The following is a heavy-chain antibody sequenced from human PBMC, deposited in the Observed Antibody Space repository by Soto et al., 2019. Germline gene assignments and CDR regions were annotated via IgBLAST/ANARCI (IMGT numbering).Heavy chain of an antibody. V-gene: IGHV4-30-2*03. CDR2: ISHSGST. Sequence: SETLSLTCAVSGDSISSGGYSWSWIRQPPGKGLECIGCISHSGSTYYNPSLKSRVTISVDTSKNQFSLKLTSVTAADTAVYYCAILHWHRRNCVPPDPWGQGTL. D-gene: IGHD1-1*01. CDR1: GDSISSGGYS. J-gene: IGHJ5*02. CDR3: AILHWHRRNCVPPDP.